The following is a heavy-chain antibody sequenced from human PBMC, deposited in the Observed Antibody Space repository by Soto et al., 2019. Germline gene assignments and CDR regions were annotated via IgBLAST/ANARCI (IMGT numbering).Heavy chain of an antibody. CDR2: IYSDGST. V-gene: IGHV3-53*01. CDR1: GFTVSSNY. D-gene: IGHD3-16*01. Sequence: GGSLRLSCAASGFTVSSNYMSWVRQAPGKGLEWVSVIYSDGSTYYADSMKGRFTISRDNSKNTLYLQMNSLRAEDTAVYYCARAVMQRRLRFDLWGRGTLVTVSS. CDR3: ARAVMQRRLRFDL. J-gene: IGHJ2*01.